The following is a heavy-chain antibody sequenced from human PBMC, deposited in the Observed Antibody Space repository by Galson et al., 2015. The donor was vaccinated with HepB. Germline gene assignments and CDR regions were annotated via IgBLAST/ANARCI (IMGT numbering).Heavy chain of an antibody. CDR1: GFTFSSYS. Sequence: SLRLSCAASGFTFSSYSMNWVRQAPGKGLEWVSSISSSSSYIYYADSVKGRFTISRDNAKNSLYLQMNSLRAEDTALYYCAKALHLGELSSFDYWGQGTLVTVSS. CDR3: AKALHLGELSSFDY. CDR2: ISSSSSYI. J-gene: IGHJ4*02. V-gene: IGHV3-21*04. D-gene: IGHD3-16*02.